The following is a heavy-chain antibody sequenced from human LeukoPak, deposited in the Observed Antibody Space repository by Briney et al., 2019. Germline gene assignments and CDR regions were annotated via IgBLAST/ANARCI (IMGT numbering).Heavy chain of an antibody. D-gene: IGHD2-21*01. Sequence: GGSLRLSCAASGFAFSDHYMNWVRQAPGKGLEWVSLISSSGSTIYYADSVKGRFTISRDNAKNSLYLQMNSLRAEDTAVYYCARLFSTAHYWGQGTLVTVSS. CDR3: ARLFSTAHY. CDR2: ISSSGSTI. J-gene: IGHJ4*02. V-gene: IGHV3-11*04. CDR1: GFAFSDHY.